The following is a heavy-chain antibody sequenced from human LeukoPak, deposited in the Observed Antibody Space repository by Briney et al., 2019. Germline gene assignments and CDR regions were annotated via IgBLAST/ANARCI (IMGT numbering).Heavy chain of an antibody. CDR1: GGSFSGYY. J-gene: IGHJ3*02. D-gene: IGHD3-22*01. CDR2: INHSGST. Sequence: PSETLSLTCAVYGGSFSGYYWSWIRQPPGKGLEWIREINHSGSTNYNPSLKSRVTISVDTSKNQFSLKLSSVTAADTAVYYCARYDSSGYPFFAIWGQGTMVTVSS. V-gene: IGHV4-34*01. CDR3: ARYDSSGYPFFAI.